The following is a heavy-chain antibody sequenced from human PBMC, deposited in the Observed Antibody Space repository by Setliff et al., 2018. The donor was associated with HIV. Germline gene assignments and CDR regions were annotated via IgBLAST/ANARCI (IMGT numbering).Heavy chain of an antibody. J-gene: IGHJ4*02. CDR1: GYLFTGCY. D-gene: IGHD3-10*01. CDR3: AREGSPIYYFDY. V-gene: IGHV1-2*02. Sequence: ASVKVSCKASGYLFTGCYMHWVRQAPGHGLEWMGWINVNSGGTKYAQKFQGRVTMTRDTSISTAYMEVSSLRSDDTAVYYCAREGSPIYYFDYWSQGTLVTVSS. CDR2: INVNSGGT.